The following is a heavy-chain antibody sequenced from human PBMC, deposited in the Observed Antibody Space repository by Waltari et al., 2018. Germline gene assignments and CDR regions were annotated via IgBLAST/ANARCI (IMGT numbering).Heavy chain of an antibody. Sequence: QVKLQESGPGLVKPSETLSLICFVPGGSISSDYGSWFRQDPGKGLEWLAYMFYSGTTIYNPSLNNRVTIWGDSSKNLLSLKVTSVSAADTAVYFCARGKYDFWSGYFPDSWGQGTLVTVSS. CDR2: MFYSGTT. J-gene: IGHJ4*02. D-gene: IGHD3-3*01. V-gene: IGHV4-59*01. CDR1: GGSISSDY. CDR3: ARGKYDFWSGYFPDS.